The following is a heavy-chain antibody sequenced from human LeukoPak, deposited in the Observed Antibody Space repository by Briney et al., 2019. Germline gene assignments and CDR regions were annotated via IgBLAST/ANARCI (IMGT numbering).Heavy chain of an antibody. J-gene: IGHJ6*02. Sequence: GGSLRLSCAASGFTVSSNYMSWVRQAPGKGLKWVSVIYSGGSTYYADSVKGRFTISRDNSKNTLYLQMNSLRAEDTAVYYCARDGTGKTYYDILTGYYPYGMDVWGQGTTVTVSS. CDR2: IYSGGST. CDR3: ARDGTGKTYYDILTGYYPYGMDV. V-gene: IGHV3-53*01. D-gene: IGHD3-9*01. CDR1: GFTVSSNY.